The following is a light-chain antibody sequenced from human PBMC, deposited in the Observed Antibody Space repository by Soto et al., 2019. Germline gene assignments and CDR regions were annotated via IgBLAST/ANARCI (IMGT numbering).Light chain of an antibody. J-gene: IGKJ1*01. Sequence: EIVMTQSPATLSVSPGERATLSCRASQSVSRNLAWYQQTRGQAPRLLMFDASTRATGIPARFSGSGSGTDFTLTISSLQSEDYAIYYCQQYNNWPRTFGQGTKVDIK. V-gene: IGKV3-15*01. CDR1: QSVSRN. CDR3: QQYNNWPRT. CDR2: DAS.